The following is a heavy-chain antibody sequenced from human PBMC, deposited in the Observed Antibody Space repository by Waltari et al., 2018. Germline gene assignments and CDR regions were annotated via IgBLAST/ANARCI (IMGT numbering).Heavy chain of an antibody. Sequence: EVQLVQSGAEVKKPGATVKISCKASGYTFTDYYMHWVQQAPGKGLEWMGRVDPEDGETIYAEKFQGRVTITADTSTDTAYMGLSSLRSEDTAVYYCATAYCSSTSCYGVPFDYWGQGTLVTVSS. V-gene: IGHV1-69-2*01. CDR3: ATAYCSSTSCYGVPFDY. CDR2: VDPEDGET. CDR1: GYTFTDYY. D-gene: IGHD2-2*01. J-gene: IGHJ4*02.